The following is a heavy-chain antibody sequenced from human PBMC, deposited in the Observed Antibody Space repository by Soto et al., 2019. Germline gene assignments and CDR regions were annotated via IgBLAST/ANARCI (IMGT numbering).Heavy chain of an antibody. CDR3: GRKKSIVGATGEFDY. J-gene: IGHJ4*02. D-gene: IGHD1-26*01. CDR1: GFTVITNY. V-gene: IGHV3-66*01. Sequence: EVQMVESGGGLVQPGGSLRLSCAVSGFTVITNYISWVRQAPGKGLEWVTDIYAGGNTHYADSEKGRFAISRENSNNTLYLEMNSLRAEATAVYYCGRKKSIVGATGEFDYWGQGTLVSVSS. CDR2: IYAGGNT.